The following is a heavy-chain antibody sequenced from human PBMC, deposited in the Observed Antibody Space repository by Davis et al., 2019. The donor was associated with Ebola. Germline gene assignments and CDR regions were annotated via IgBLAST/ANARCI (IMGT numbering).Heavy chain of an antibody. CDR1: GFTLSGNA. D-gene: IGHD3-9*01. J-gene: IGHJ4*02. CDR2: IRGNGNT. Sequence: GGSLRLSCAASGFTLSGNAITWVRQAPGRGLEWVSDIRGNGNTHYADSVKGRFTISRDDPKSMVYVQMNNLRVEDTAVYYCARDDVHDILTHRAYFDYWGQGTLVTVSS. CDR3: ARDDVHDILTHRAYFDY. V-gene: IGHV3-23*01.